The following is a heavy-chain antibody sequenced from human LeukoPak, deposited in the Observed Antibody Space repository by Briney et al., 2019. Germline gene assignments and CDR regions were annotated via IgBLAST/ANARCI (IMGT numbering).Heavy chain of an antibody. Sequence: PGGSLRLSCAASGFTFSSYAMHWVRQAPGKGLEWVAVISYDGSNKYYADSVEGRFTISRDNSKNTLYLQMNSLRAEDTAVYYCARDGIAVGFDYWGQGTLVTVSS. CDR3: ARDGIAVGFDY. CDR1: GFTFSSYA. J-gene: IGHJ4*02. V-gene: IGHV3-30-3*01. CDR2: ISYDGSNK. D-gene: IGHD6-19*01.